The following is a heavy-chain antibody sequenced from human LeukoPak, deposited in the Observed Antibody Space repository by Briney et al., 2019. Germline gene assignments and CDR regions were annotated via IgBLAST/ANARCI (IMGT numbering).Heavy chain of an antibody. CDR1: GGSISSYY. D-gene: IGHD1-26*01. Sequence: PSETLSLTCTVSGGSISSYYWSWIPQPPQKGLEWIWYIYYSGSTNYNPSLKSRVTISVDTSKNQFSLKLSLAAAACASVYYSARDWDLGYWGQGTLVTVSS. V-gene: IGHV4-59*01. CDR3: ARDWDLGY. CDR2: IYYSGST. J-gene: IGHJ4*02.